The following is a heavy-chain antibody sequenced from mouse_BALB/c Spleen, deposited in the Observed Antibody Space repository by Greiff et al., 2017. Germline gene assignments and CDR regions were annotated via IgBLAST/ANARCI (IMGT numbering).Heavy chain of an antibody. Sequence: DVQLVESGGDLVKPGGSLKLSCAASGFTFSSYGMSWVRQTPDKRLEWVATISSGGSYTYYPDSVKGRFTISRDNAKNTLYLQMSSLKSEDTAMYYCARRYGNSDYYAMDYWGQGTSVTVSS. D-gene: IGHD2-1*01. V-gene: IGHV5-6*01. CDR1: GFTFSSYG. CDR3: ARRYGNSDYYAMDY. J-gene: IGHJ4*01. CDR2: ISSGGSYT.